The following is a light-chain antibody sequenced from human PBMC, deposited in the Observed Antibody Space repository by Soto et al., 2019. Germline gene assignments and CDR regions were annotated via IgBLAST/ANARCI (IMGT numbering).Light chain of an antibody. Sequence: EIVMTQSPATLSVSPGERVTLSCRASQSVSNNLAWYQQKPGQAPRLLIYAASTRATGLPARFSGSGSGTQFTLTISSLQSEDFAVYYCQQYKNWPPLTFGGGTKVEIK. CDR3: QQYKNWPPLT. V-gene: IGKV3-15*01. CDR1: QSVSNN. J-gene: IGKJ4*01. CDR2: AAS.